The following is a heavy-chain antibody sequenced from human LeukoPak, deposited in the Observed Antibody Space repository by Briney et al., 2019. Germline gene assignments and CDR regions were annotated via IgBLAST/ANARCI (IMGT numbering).Heavy chain of an antibody. CDR1: GFTFSSYA. CDR3: ATHLTGDRYYLDY. CDR2: ISYDGSDK. Sequence: GGSLRLSCAASGFTFSSYAMHWVRQAPGKGLEWVAVISYDGSDKYYADSVKGRFTISRDNSKNTLYLQMNSLRAEDTAVYYCATHLTGDRYYLDYWGQGTLVTVSS. V-gene: IGHV3-30*04. D-gene: IGHD7-27*01. J-gene: IGHJ4*02.